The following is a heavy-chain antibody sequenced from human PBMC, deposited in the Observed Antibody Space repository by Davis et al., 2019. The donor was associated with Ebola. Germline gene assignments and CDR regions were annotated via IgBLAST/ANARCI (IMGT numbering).Heavy chain of an antibody. CDR2: INTNTGKP. V-gene: IGHV7-4-1*02. CDR1: GYTFTTYG. J-gene: IGHJ3*02. Sequence: AASVKVSCKASGYTFTTYGMHWVRQASGRGLEWMGWINTNTGKPRYAQGFTGRFVFSLDTSVSTAYLQISRLQAEDTAVYYCATLPEIWGQGTMVTVSS. CDR3: ATLPEI.